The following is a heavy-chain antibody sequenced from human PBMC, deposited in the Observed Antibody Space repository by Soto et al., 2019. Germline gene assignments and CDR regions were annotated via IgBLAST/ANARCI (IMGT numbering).Heavy chain of an antibody. Sequence: KTSETLSLTCTVSGGSISSYYWSWIRQPPGKGLEWIGYIYYSGSTNYNPSLKSRVTISVDTSKNQFSLKLSSVTAADTAVYYCARVTYYYCGMDVWGQGTTVTVYS. CDR3: ARVTYYYCGMDV. V-gene: IGHV4-59*01. CDR2: IYYSGST. J-gene: IGHJ6*02. CDR1: GGSISSYY.